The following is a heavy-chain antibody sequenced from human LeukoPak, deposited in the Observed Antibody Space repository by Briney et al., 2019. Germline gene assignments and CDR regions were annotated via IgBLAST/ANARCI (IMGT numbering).Heavy chain of an antibody. D-gene: IGHD2-15*01. V-gene: IGHV3-7*01. CDR1: GFTFSSHW. J-gene: IGHJ4*02. Sequence: PGGSLRLSCAASGFTFSSHWMSWVRQAPGKGLEWVANIKQDGSEKYYVDSVKGRFSISRDNARNSLYLQMNSLRVEDSAMYYCARETPAALPLYWGQGALVTVSS. CDR2: IKQDGSEK. CDR3: ARETPAALPLY.